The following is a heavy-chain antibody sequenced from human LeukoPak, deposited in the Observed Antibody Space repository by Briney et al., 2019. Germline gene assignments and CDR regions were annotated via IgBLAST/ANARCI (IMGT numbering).Heavy chain of an antibody. V-gene: IGHV3-23*01. CDR1: GFTFSSYA. D-gene: IGHD2-2*01. CDR3: AKDRGYCSTSTCFKPFDY. Sequence: GGSLRLSCAASGFTFSSYAMSWVRQAPGKGLEWVSAISGSGGSTYYADSVKGRFTISRDNSKNSLYLQMNSLRAEDTAVYYCAKDRGYCSTSTCFKPFDYWGRGALVTVSS. J-gene: IGHJ4*02. CDR2: ISGSGGST.